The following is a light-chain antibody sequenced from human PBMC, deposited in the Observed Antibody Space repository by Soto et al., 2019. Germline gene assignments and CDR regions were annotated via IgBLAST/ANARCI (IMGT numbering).Light chain of an antibody. CDR3: QQYGSSPPRT. J-gene: IGKJ1*01. Sequence: EIVLTQSPGTLSLSPGESATLSCRASQSVSSSYLAWYKQKPGQAPRLLIYGASSRATGIPERFSGSWSGTDFTLSISRLEPEDFAVYYCQQYGSSPPRTFGQGTKVEIK. V-gene: IGKV3-20*01. CDR1: QSVSSSY. CDR2: GAS.